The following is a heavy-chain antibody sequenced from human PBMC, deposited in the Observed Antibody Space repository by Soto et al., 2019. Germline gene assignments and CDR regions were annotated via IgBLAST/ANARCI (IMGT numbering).Heavy chain of an antibody. CDR1: GYTFNMYG. CDR2: ISAYNGNT. J-gene: IGHJ5*02. Sequence: QVQLVQSGAEVKKPGASVKVSCKASGYTFNMYGITWVRQAPGQGLEWMGWISAYNGNTNYAQKLKGRVTMTTATSTSTAYMELRSLRSDDTAVYYCARQDVVVPRSIPEFDPWGQGTLVTVSS. V-gene: IGHV1-18*04. CDR3: ARQDVVVPRSIPEFDP. D-gene: IGHD2-2*02.